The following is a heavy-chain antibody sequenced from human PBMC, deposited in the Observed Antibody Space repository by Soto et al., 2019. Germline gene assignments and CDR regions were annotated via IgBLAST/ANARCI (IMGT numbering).Heavy chain of an antibody. Sequence: QVQLVQSGAEVKKPGSSVKVSCKASGGTFSSYAISWVRQAPGQGLEWMGGIIPIFGTANYAQKFQGRVTITXXEXTXXAYMERSSLRYEDTAVYYCARESWKGVHYYYGMDVWGQGTTVTVSS. J-gene: IGHJ6*02. CDR1: GGTFSSYA. CDR3: ARESWKGVHYYYGMDV. D-gene: IGHD1-1*01. V-gene: IGHV1-69*05. CDR2: IIPIFGTA.